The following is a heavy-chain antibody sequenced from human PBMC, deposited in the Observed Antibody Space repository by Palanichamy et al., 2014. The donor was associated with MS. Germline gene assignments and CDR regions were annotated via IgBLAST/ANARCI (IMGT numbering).Heavy chain of an antibody. CDR2: IWYDGRKK. V-gene: IGHV3-33*08. J-gene: IGHJ4*02. CDR1: GFTFSSYG. Sequence: QVQLVEVWGRAWSRPGRSLRLSCAASGFTFSSYGMHWVRQAPGKGLEWVAVIWYDGRKKNYVESVKGRFIISRDNSKNTLYLQMNSLRAEDTAVYFCASGNYYTSGRAQDYWGRGTLVTVSS. D-gene: IGHD3-10*01. CDR3: ASGNYYTSGRAQDY.